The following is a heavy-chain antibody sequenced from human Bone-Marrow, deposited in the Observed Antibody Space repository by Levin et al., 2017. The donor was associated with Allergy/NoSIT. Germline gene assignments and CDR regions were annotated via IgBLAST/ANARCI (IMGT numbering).Heavy chain of an antibody. D-gene: IGHD3-16*02. Sequence: PGGSLRLSCRASGGAFSDFAFSWVRQAPGQGLEWLGGLIPTFGTPDYAHNFQGRITITADEATSTVYMELSSLRSEDTAVYYCARSRDSMMTFGGVITAYFFDYWGQGTLVTVSS. CDR1: GGAFSDFA. V-gene: IGHV1-69*01. CDR2: LIPTFGTP. CDR3: ARSRDSMMTFGGVITAYFFDY. J-gene: IGHJ4*02.